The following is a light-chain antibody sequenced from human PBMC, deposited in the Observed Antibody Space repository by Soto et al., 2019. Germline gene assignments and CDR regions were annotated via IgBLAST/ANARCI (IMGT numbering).Light chain of an antibody. V-gene: IGLV2-8*01. CDR3: SSYAGSNNFV. J-gene: IGLJ1*01. CDR2: EVS. Sequence: QSALTQPPSASGSPGQSVTISCTGTSSDVGGYNYVSWYQQQPGKAPKLMIYEVSKRPSGVPDRFSGSKSGNTASLTVSGLQGEDEADYYRSSYAGSNNFVFGTGTKLTVL. CDR1: SSDVGGYNY.